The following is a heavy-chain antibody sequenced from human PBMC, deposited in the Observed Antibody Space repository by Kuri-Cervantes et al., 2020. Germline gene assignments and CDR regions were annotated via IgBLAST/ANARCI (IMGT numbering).Heavy chain of an antibody. CDR3: AKTAGSGTYLSGGYGMDV. D-gene: IGHD3-10*01. Sequence: LSLTCAASGFTFDDYAMHWVRQAPGKGLEWVSGISWKSGNIVYAESVKGRFTISRDNAKNSLYLQMNSLRAEDTALYYCAKTAGSGTYLSGGYGMDVWGQGTLVTVSS. CDR2: ISWKSGNI. CDR1: GFTFDDYA. J-gene: IGHJ6*02. V-gene: IGHV3-9*01.